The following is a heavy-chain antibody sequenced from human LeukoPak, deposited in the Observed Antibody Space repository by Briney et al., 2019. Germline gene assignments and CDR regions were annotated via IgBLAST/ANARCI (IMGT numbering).Heavy chain of an antibody. CDR1: GGTFSSYA. J-gene: IGHJ5*02. Sequence: ASVKVSCKASGGTFSSYAISWVRQAPGQGLEWMGGIIPIFGTANYAQKFQGRVTITADESTSTAYMELSSLRSEDTAAYYCARVTIHPNWFDPWGQGTLVTVSS. D-gene: IGHD3-9*01. CDR3: ARVTIHPNWFDP. CDR2: IIPIFGTA. V-gene: IGHV1-69*13.